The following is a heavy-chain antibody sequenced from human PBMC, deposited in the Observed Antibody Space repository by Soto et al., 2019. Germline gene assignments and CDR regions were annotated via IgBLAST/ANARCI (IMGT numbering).Heavy chain of an antibody. CDR1: GGSISSGGYY. CDR3: AQLGYRLPFFDY. CDR2: IYYSGST. J-gene: IGHJ4*02. Sequence: SETLSLTXTVSGGSISSGGYYWSWIRQHPGKGLEWIGYIYYSGSTYYNPSLKSRVTISVDTSKNQFSLKLSSVTAADTAVYYCAQLGYRLPFFDYWGQGTLVTVSS. D-gene: IGHD6-13*01. V-gene: IGHV4-31*02.